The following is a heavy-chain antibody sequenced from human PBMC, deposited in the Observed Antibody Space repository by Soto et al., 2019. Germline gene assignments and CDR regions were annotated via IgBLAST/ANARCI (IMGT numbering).Heavy chain of an antibody. CDR3: ARKESVAGPIDY. J-gene: IGHJ4*02. D-gene: IGHD6-19*01. CDR2: IYYSGST. V-gene: IGHV4-30-4*01. Sequence: PSETLSLTCTVSGGSIRSGDYYWSWIRQPPGKGLESIGYIYYSGSTYYNPSLKSRVTISADKSISTAYLQWSSLKASDTAMYYCARKESVAGPIDYWGQGTLVTVSS. CDR1: GGSIRSGDYY.